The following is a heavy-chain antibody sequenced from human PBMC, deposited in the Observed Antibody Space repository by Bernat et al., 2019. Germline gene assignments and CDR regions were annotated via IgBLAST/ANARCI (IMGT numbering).Heavy chain of an antibody. CDR1: GFTFSRYW. Sequence: VQLVESGGGLVQPGGSLRLSCAASGFTFSRYWMSWVRQAPGKGLEWVANINQDGGEKIYVDSVEGRYTISRDNAKNSLYLQIHGLRAEDTADYYCARVGYSSSSFDYWGQGTLLTVSS. V-gene: IGHV3-7*01. J-gene: IGHJ4*02. CDR3: ARVGYSSSSFDY. CDR2: INQDGGEK. D-gene: IGHD6-13*01.